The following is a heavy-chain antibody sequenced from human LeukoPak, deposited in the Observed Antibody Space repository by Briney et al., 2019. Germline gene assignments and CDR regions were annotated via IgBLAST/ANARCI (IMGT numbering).Heavy chain of an antibody. D-gene: IGHD3-10*01. Sequence: PGGSLRLSCAASGFTVSSNYMSWVRQAPGKGLEWVSVTYSGGSTNYADSVKGRFTVSRDTSKNTLYLQMNSLRAEDTAVYYCARSMLRGVLLDVWGQGTTVTVTS. CDR3: ARSMLRGVLLDV. J-gene: IGHJ6*02. V-gene: IGHV3-53*01. CDR2: TYSGGST. CDR1: GFTVSSNY.